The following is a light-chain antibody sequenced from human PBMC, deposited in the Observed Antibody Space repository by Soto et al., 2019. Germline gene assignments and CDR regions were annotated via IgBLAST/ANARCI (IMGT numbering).Light chain of an antibody. V-gene: IGKV3-15*01. Sequence: EIVVTQSPATLSVSPGERATLSCRASQSVGNNFAWYQQKPGQAPRLLIFATSTRATGVPARFSGSGYGTEFTLTIRSQQSEDFAVYYCQQYGDWPLTFGGGAKVEIE. CDR1: QSVGNN. CDR3: QQYGDWPLT. CDR2: ATS. J-gene: IGKJ4*01.